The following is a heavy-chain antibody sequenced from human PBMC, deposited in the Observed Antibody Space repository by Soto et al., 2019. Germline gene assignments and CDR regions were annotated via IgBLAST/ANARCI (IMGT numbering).Heavy chain of an antibody. CDR3: ATPHSSVVVAATPLFDY. V-gene: IGHV3-23*01. D-gene: IGHD2-15*01. CDR1: GFTFSSYA. J-gene: IGHJ4*02. CDR2: ISGSGGST. Sequence: EVQLLESGGGLVQPGGSLRLSCAASGFTFSSYAMSWVRQAPGKGLEWVSAISGSGGSTYYADSVKGRFTISRDNSKNTLYLQINRLRAEDTAVYFCATPHSSVVVAATPLFDYWGQGTLVTVSS.